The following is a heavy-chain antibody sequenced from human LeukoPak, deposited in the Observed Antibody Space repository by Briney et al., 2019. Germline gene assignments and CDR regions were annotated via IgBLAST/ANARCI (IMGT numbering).Heavy chain of an antibody. V-gene: IGHV3-23*01. J-gene: IGHJ4*02. CDR1: GFTFSNYA. D-gene: IGHD3-10*01. Sequence: GGSLRLSCEASGFTFSNYAMNWVRQAPGKGLEWVSAFSVSSGRTYYADSVEGRFTISRDISKNTLFLQMNSLRAEDTAIYYCAKDGYGSGSHAMDYWGQGTLVTVSS. CDR3: AKDGYGSGSHAMDY. CDR2: FSVSSGRT.